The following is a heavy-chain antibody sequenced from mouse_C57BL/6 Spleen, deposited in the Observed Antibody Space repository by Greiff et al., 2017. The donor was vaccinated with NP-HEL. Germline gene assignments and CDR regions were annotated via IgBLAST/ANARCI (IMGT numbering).Heavy chain of an antibody. CDR3: ARGDDYDEGD. J-gene: IGHJ3*01. CDR1: GFTFSDYG. D-gene: IGHD2-4*01. CDR2: ISSGSSTI. V-gene: IGHV5-17*01. Sequence: DVMLVESGGGLVKPGGSLKLSCAASGFTFSDYGMHWVRQAPEKGLEWVAYISSGSSTIYYADTVKGRFTISRDNAKNTLFLQMTSLRSEDTAMYYCARGDDYDEGDWGQGTLVTVSA.